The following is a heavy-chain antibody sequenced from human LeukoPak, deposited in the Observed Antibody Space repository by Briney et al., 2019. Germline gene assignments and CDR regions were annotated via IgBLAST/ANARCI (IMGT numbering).Heavy chain of an antibody. CDR2: INSDGSST. D-gene: IGHD2-2*02. Sequence: GGSLRLSCAASGFTFSSYRMHWVRQAPGKGLVWVSRINSDGSSTSYADSVKGRFTISRDNVKNTLYLQMNSLRAEDTAVYYCARGIPAAIRNDADWFDPWGQGTLVTVSS. J-gene: IGHJ5*02. CDR1: GFTFSSYR. V-gene: IGHV3-74*01. CDR3: ARGIPAAIRNDADWFDP.